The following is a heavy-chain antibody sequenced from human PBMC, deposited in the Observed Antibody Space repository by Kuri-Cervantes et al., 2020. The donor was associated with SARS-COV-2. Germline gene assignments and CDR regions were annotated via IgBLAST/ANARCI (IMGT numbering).Heavy chain of an antibody. J-gene: IGHJ4*02. CDR2: ISSTGDTI. CDR1: GFTFSSYE. CDR3: ARDRGEDIVVVVAASAYDY. V-gene: IGHV3-48*03. D-gene: IGHD2-15*01. Sequence: GESLKISCAASGFTFSSYEMNWVRQTPGKGLEWVSYISSTGDTIYYADSVKGRFTISRDNAKNSLYLQMNSLRAEDTAVYYCARDRGEDIVVVVAASAYDYWGQGTLVTVSS.